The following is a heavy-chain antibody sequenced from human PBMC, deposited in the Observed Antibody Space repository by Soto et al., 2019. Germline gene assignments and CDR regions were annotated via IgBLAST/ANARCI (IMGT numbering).Heavy chain of an antibody. CDR3: ARLQIEVAGNN. J-gene: IGHJ4*02. CDR1: GGTFSSYA. Sequence: ASVKVSCKASGGTFSSYAISWVRQAPGQGLEWMGWINANSGGTTYAQKFQGRVTMTRDTSISTAYMELSRLSSDDTAIYYCARLQIEVAGNNWGQGTLVTVSS. V-gene: IGHV1-2*02. D-gene: IGHD6-19*01. CDR2: INANSGGT.